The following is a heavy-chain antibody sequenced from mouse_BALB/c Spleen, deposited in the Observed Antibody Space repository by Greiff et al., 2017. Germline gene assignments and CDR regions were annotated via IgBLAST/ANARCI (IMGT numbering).Heavy chain of an antibody. CDR1: GYTFTSYT. Sequence: VQLQQSGAELARPGASVKMSCKASGYTFTSYTMHWVKQRPGQGLEWIGYINPSSGYTNYNQKFKGKATLTADKSSSTAYMQLSSLTSVDSAVYFCARDGNYYAMDYWGQGTSVTVSS. CDR3: ARDGNYYAMDY. D-gene: IGHD2-1*01. CDR2: INPSSGYT. V-gene: IGHV1-4*01. J-gene: IGHJ4*01.